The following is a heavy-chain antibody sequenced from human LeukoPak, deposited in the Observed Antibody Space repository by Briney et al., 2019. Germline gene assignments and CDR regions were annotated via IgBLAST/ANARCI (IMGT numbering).Heavy chain of an antibody. Sequence: PSETLSLTCAVYGGSFSGYYWSWIRQPPGKGLEWIGEINHSGSTNYNPSLKSRVTISVDTSKNQFSLKLSSVTAADTAVYYCAGHSSGLYRGYYYYGMDVWGQGTTVTVSS. D-gene: IGHD6-19*01. CDR3: AGHSSGLYRGYYYYGMDV. V-gene: IGHV4-34*01. CDR1: GGSFSGYY. CDR2: INHSGST. J-gene: IGHJ6*02.